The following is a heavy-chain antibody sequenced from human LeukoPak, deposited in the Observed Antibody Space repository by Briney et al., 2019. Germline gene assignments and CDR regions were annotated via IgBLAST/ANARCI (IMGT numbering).Heavy chain of an antibody. J-gene: IGHJ5*02. V-gene: IGHV3-30*02. D-gene: IGHD2-8*02. CDR2: ISCDGSQK. CDR3: AKEGSWSRNSFEA. CDR1: GLKLGNFS. Sequence: PGRCLRLARAAAGLKLGNFSMDWVRQAPGGGRGWEAFISCDGSQKSCTASVKGRFLISRDNSNKRLYLQMDSLRPEDTSVFFCAKEGSWSRNSFEAWGQGTRVTVSS.